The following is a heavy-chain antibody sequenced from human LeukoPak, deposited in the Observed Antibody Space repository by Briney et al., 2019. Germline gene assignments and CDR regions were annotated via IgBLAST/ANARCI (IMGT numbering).Heavy chain of an antibody. Sequence: PSETLSLTCTVSGGSISSSSYYWGWIRQPPGKGLEWIGSIYYSGSTYYNPSLKSRVTISVDTSKNQFSLKLSSVTAADTAVYCCARPKVRELVFDYWGQGTLVTVSS. V-gene: IGHV4-39*01. CDR1: GGSISSSSYY. CDR3: ARPKVRELVFDY. J-gene: IGHJ4*02. D-gene: IGHD1-26*01. CDR2: IYYSGST.